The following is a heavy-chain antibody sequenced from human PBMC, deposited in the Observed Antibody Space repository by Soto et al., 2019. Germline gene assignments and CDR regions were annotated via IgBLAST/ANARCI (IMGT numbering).Heavy chain of an antibody. D-gene: IGHD5-12*01. Sequence: QVQLVQSGAEVKKPGSSVKVSCKASGGTFSSYAISWVRQAPGQGLEWMGGIIPIFGTANYAQKFQGRVTITAHESTSTAYTELSSLRSEDTAVYYIASSGLQFDCEHGCQGTLVSGSS. J-gene: IGHJ1*01. CDR1: GGTFSSYA. CDR3: ASSGLQFDCEH. V-gene: IGHV1-69*12. CDR2: IIPIFGTA.